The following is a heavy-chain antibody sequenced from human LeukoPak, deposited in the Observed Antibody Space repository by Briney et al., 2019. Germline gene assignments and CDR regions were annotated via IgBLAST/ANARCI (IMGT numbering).Heavy chain of an antibody. CDR3: AKDGVGYYDSSGYPDY. J-gene: IGHJ4*02. CDR1: GFTFSSYA. CDR2: ISGCGGST. Sequence: GGSLRLSCAASGFTFSSYAMSWVRQAPGKGLEWVSAISGCGGSTYYADSVKGRFTISRDNSKNTLYLQMNSLRAEDTAVYYCAKDGVGYYDSSGYPDYWGQGTLVTVSS. D-gene: IGHD3-22*01. V-gene: IGHV3-23*01.